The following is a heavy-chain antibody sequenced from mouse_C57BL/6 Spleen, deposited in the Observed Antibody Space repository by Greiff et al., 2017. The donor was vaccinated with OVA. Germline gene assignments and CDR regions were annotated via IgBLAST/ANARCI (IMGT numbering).Heavy chain of an antibody. CDR2: ISSGSSTI. D-gene: IGHD1-1*02. Sequence: EVKLMESGGGLVKPGGSLKLSCAASGFTFSDYGMHWVRQAPEKGLEWVAYISSGSSTIYYADTVKGRVTLSRDNAKNTLFLQMTSLWSEDTAMYYCARLWSHYYAMDYWGQGTSVTVSS. J-gene: IGHJ4*01. CDR1: GFTFSDYG. V-gene: IGHV5-17*01. CDR3: ARLWSHYYAMDY.